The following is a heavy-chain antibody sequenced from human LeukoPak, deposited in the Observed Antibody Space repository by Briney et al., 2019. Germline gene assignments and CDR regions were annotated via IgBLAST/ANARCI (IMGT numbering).Heavy chain of an antibody. D-gene: IGHD3-16*01. CDR3: ARESTAVGDYYFDY. Sequence: GGSLRLSCAGSDFSFITYAMSWVRQAPGKGLEWVSTITGRGDATYYADSVKGRFTISRDNAKNTLYLQMNSLRAEDLAVYYCARESTAVGDYYFDYWGQGILVAVSS. CDR1: DFSFITYA. CDR2: ITGRGDAT. V-gene: IGHV3-23*01. J-gene: IGHJ4*02.